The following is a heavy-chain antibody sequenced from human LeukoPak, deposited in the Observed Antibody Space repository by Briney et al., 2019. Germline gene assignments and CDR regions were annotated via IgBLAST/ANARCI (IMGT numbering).Heavy chain of an antibody. Sequence: ASVKVSCKASGYTFDNYGISWVRQAPGQGLEWMGWISAYNGNTNYAQKLQGRVTMATDTSTSTAYMELRSLRSDDTAVYYCARAFRQQTRFDFDYWGQGTLVTVSS. CDR3: ARAFRQQTRFDFDY. CDR1: GYTFDNYG. CDR2: ISAYNGNT. V-gene: IGHV1-18*01. J-gene: IGHJ4*02. D-gene: IGHD3-10*01.